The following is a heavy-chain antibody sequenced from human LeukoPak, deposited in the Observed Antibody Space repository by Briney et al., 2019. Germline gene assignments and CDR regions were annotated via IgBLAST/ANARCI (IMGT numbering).Heavy chain of an antibody. CDR2: IYSDGTST. J-gene: IGHJ4*02. V-gene: IGHV3-74*01. CDR3: ARVGTSDWYVGYYFDY. Sequence: GGSLRLSCAASGFTFSSYWVHWVRQAPGKGLVWVSRIYSDGTSTSYADSVKGRFTISRDNAKNTLYLQMNSLRAEDTAVYYCARVGTSDWYVGYYFDYWGQGTLVTVSS. CDR1: GFTFSSYW. D-gene: IGHD6-19*01.